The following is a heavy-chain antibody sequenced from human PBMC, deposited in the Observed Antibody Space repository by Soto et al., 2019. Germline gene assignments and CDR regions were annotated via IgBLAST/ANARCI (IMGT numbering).Heavy chain of an antibody. J-gene: IGHJ6*02. CDR1: GYSFTSYW. D-gene: IGHD1-26*01. CDR3: ARLRAEEGSYGLDV. CDR2: IYPGDSDT. Sequence: GESLRISWKGSGYSFTSYWIGWVRQMHGKGLEWMGIIYPGDSDTRYSPSFQGQVTISADKSISTAYLQWSSLKASDTAIYYSARLRAEEGSYGLDVWGQGTTVTVSS. V-gene: IGHV5-51*01.